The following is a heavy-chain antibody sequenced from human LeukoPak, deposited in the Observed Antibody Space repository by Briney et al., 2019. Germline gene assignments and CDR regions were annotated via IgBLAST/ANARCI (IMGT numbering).Heavy chain of an antibody. CDR3: ARHEFGSYGLYDYYYMDV. V-gene: IGHV5-51*01. Sequence: GESLKISCKGSGYSFTRYWIGWVRQMPGKGLEWMGIIYPGDSDTRYSPSFQGQVTISADKSISTAYLQWSSLKASDTAMYYCARHEFGSYGLYDYYYMDVWGKGTTVTVSS. CDR2: IYPGDSDT. D-gene: IGHD5-18*01. CDR1: GYSFTRYW. J-gene: IGHJ6*03.